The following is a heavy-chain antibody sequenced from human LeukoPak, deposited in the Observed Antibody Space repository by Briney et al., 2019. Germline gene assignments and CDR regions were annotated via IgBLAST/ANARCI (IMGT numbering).Heavy chain of an antibody. J-gene: IGHJ5*02. D-gene: IGHD3-10*01. CDR2: ISYDGSNK. CDR1: GFTFSSYG. V-gene: IGHV3-30*18. Sequence: GRSLRLSCAASGFTFSSYGMHWVRQAPGKGLEWVAVISYDGSNKYYADSVKGRFTISRDNSKNTLYLQMNSLRAEDTAVYYCAKAPSMVRASNWFDPWGQGTLVTVSS. CDR3: AKAPSMVRASNWFDP.